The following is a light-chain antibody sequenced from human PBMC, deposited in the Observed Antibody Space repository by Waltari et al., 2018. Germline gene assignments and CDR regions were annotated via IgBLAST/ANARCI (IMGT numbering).Light chain of an antibody. CDR3: CSYAGSSNSV. CDR1: SGDVGSYNY. J-gene: IGLJ3*02. V-gene: IGLV2-8*01. CDR2: DVS. Sequence: QSALTQPPSASGSPGQSVTLSCTGTSGDVGSYNYVSWYQQEPGKGPKLIIYDVSKRPSGVPDRFSGSKSGNTASLTVSGLQAEDEADYYCCSYAGSSNSVFGGGTKLTVL.